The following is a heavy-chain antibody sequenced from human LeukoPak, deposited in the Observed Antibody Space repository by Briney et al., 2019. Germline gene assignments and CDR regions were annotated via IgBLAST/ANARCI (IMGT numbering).Heavy chain of an antibody. CDR1: GFTFRDYS. J-gene: IGHJ4*02. CDR2: IAARSNYI. CDR3: ARGLAGLIAAGDY. D-gene: IGHD6-13*01. Sequence: GGSLRLSCEVSGFTFRDYSMKWARQAPWKGLEWVSYIAARSNYIDYADSVKGRFTISRDNARNTVYVNMSSLRAEDKAVYYCARGLAGLIAAGDYWVQGTLVTVSS. V-gene: IGHV3-21*01.